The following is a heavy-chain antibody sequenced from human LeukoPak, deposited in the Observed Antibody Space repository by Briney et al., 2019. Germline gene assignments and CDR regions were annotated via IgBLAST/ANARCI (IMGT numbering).Heavy chain of an antibody. J-gene: IGHJ4*02. Sequence: GGSLGLSCAASGFTFSSYSMNWVRQAPGKGLEWVSSISSSSSYIYYADSVKGRFTISRDNAKNSLYLQMNSLRAEDTAVYYCARDVRVSPVYCSGGSCYPDWGQGTLVTVSS. D-gene: IGHD2-15*01. V-gene: IGHV3-21*01. CDR3: ARDVRVSPVYCSGGSCYPD. CDR1: GFTFSSYS. CDR2: ISSSSSYI.